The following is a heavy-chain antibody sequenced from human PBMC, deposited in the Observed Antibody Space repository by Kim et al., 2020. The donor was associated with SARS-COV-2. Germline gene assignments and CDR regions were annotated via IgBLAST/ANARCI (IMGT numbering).Heavy chain of an antibody. CDR3: ASGPAPEVAIVVVPAAMHFDY. CDR2: ISSNGGST. D-gene: IGHD2-2*01. J-gene: IGHJ4*02. Sequence: GGSLRLSCAASGFTFSSYAMHWVRQAPGKGLEYVSAISSNGGSTYYANSVKGRFTISRDNSKNTLYLQMGSLRAEDMAVYYCASGPAPEVAIVVVPAAMHFDYWGQGTLVTVSS. CDR1: GFTFSSYA. V-gene: IGHV3-64*01.